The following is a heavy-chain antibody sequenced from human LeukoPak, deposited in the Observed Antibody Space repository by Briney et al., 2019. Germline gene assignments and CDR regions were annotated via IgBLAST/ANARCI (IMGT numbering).Heavy chain of an antibody. V-gene: IGHV3-74*01. J-gene: IGHJ4*02. CDR1: GFTFSGHW. CDR2: INEDGTDS. D-gene: IGHD1-1*01. CDR3: VRDETLWTLDW. Sequence: GGSLRLSCTASGFTFSGHWIHWVRQAPGMGLVWVSRINEDGTDSIYAESVKGRFTISRDNARNTVHLQMNSLRAEDTAVYHCVRDETLWTLDWWGQGTLVSVSS.